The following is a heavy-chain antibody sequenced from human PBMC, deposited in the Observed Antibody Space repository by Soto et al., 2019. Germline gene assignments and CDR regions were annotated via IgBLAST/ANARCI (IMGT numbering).Heavy chain of an antibody. CDR1: GGTFSSYA. D-gene: IGHD6-13*01. CDR2: ISAYNGNT. Sequence: ASVKVSCKASGGTFSSYAISWVRQAPGQGLEWMGWISAYNGNTKYAQKFQGRVTMTTDTSPSTASMEVRSLRSDATAVYYCARDAAAGLNDYRGKGSLVTVSS. J-gene: IGHJ4*02. CDR3: ARDAAAGLNDY. V-gene: IGHV1-18*01.